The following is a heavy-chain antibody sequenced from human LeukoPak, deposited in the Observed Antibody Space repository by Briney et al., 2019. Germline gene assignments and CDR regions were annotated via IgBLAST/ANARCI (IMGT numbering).Heavy chain of an antibody. V-gene: IGHV3-64D*09. Sequence: GGSLRLSCSASGFTFSSYAMHWVRQAPGKGLEYVSAISSNGGSTYYADSVKGRFTISRDNSKNTLYLQMSSLRAEDTAVYYCVIIAAAVLVDVWGQGTKVTVSS. CDR3: VIIAAAVLVDV. CDR2: ISSNGGST. CDR1: GFTFSSYA. D-gene: IGHD6-13*01. J-gene: IGHJ6*02.